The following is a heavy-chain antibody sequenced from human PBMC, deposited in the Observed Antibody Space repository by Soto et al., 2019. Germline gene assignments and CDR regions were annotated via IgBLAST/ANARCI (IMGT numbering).Heavy chain of an antibody. CDR1: GFTFSNYG. CDR3: ARERIAAAGTAYFDY. D-gene: IGHD6-13*01. Sequence: QVQLVESGGGVVQPGRSLRLSCAASGFTFSNYGMHWVRQAPGKGLKWVAVMWYDGSNKYYADSVKGRFTISRDTSKNTLYLQMNSLRAEDTAVYYCARERIAAAGTAYFDYWGQGTLVTVSS. V-gene: IGHV3-33*01. J-gene: IGHJ4*02. CDR2: MWYDGSNK.